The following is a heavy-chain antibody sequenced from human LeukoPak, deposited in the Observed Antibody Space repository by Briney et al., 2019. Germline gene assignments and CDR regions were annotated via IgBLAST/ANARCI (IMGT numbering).Heavy chain of an antibody. V-gene: IGHV4-39*07. CDR2: MSDSGST. D-gene: IGHD6-13*01. Sequence: SETLSLTCIVSGGSISTSNHYCGWIRQPPGQGLEWIGSMSDSGSTYYNPSLNSRVTISKDTSKNQFFLKVRSVTAADTAVYYCARGLSIAAGANWGQGTLVTVSS. CDR3: ARGLSIAAGAN. CDR1: GGSISTSNHY. J-gene: IGHJ4*02.